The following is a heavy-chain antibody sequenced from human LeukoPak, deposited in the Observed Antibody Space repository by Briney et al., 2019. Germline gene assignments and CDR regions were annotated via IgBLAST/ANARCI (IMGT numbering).Heavy chain of an antibody. CDR1: GGSFSSYY. J-gene: IGHJ6*02. CDR3: ARFMSSGQTYYFYGMDV. CDR2: IYYSGST. D-gene: IGHD6-19*01. Sequence: SETLSLTCAVYGGSFSSYYWSWIRQPPGKGLEWIGYIYYSGSTNYNPSLKSRVTISVDTSKNQFSLKLSSVTAADTAVYYCARFMSSGQTYYFYGMDVWGQGTTVTVSS. V-gene: IGHV4-59*01.